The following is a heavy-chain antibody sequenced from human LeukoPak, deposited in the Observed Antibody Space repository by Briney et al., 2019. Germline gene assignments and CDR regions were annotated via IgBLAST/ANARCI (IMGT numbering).Heavy chain of an antibody. J-gene: IGHJ4*02. CDR2: IIPFFGPA. CDR1: GGSFSRYA. Sequence: SVKVSCKASGGSFSRYAVSWVRQAPGQGLEWMGGIIPFFGPANYAQKFQGRVSISVDESATTAYMGLSRLTSEDTAVYYCAREGRRVAGPFDYWGQGTLVTVSS. CDR3: AREGRRVAGPFDY. V-gene: IGHV1-69*01. D-gene: IGHD6-19*01.